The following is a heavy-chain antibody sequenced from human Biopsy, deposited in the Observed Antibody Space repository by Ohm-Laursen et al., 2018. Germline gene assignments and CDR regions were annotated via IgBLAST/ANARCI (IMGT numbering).Heavy chain of an antibody. CDR2: VYYSGST. CDR3: ARHSLDDFWSGAHYYFDY. V-gene: IGHV4-59*08. Sequence: ETLSLTCSVSGGSIISYYWTWIRQPPGKGLEWIGHVYYSGSTFYNSSLESRVTVSVDTSKNQFHLRLTSMSASDTAVYYCARHSLDDFWSGAHYYFDYWGLGTLVTVSS. CDR1: GGSIISYY. D-gene: IGHD3-3*01. J-gene: IGHJ4*02.